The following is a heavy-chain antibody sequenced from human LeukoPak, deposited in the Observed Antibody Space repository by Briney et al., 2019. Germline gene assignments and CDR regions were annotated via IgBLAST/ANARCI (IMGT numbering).Heavy chain of an antibody. CDR2: IYTSGST. Sequence: SETLSLTCTVSGGSISSYYWSWIRQPAGKGLEWIGRIYTSGSTNYNPSLKSRVTMSVDTSKNQFSLKLSSVTAADTAVYYCAAEDIVVVPAARGWFDPWGQGTPVTVSS. J-gene: IGHJ5*02. D-gene: IGHD2-2*01. CDR3: AAEDIVVVPAARGWFDP. V-gene: IGHV4-4*07. CDR1: GGSISSYY.